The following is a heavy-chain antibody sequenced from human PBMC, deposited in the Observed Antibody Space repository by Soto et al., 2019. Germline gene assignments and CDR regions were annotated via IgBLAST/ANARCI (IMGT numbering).Heavy chain of an antibody. Sequence: GESLKISCKGSGYSFTSYWIGWVRQMPGKGLEWMGIIYPGDSDTRYSPSFQGQVTISADKSISTAYLQWSSLKASDTAMYYCARITIFGVVNDAFDIWGQGTMVTVSS. D-gene: IGHD3-3*01. CDR1: GYSFTSYW. V-gene: IGHV5-51*01. CDR2: IYPGDSDT. CDR3: ARITIFGVVNDAFDI. J-gene: IGHJ3*02.